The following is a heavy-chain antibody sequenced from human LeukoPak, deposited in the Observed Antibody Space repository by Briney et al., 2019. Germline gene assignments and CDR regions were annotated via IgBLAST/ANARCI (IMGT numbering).Heavy chain of an antibody. Sequence: ASVKVSCKASGYTFTSHDINWVRQATGQGLEWMGWMNPNSGYTGYEQKFQGRVTMTRDTSTSTAYMELSSLRSEDTAVYYCARPAAIQAFDIWGQGTMVTVSS. CDR1: GYTFTSHD. V-gene: IGHV1-8*01. D-gene: IGHD2-21*02. CDR3: ARPAAIQAFDI. CDR2: MNPNSGYT. J-gene: IGHJ3*02.